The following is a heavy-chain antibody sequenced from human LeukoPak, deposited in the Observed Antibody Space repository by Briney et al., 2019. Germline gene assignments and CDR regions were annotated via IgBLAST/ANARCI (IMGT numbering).Heavy chain of an antibody. CDR2: IIPMQGTP. CDR3: ARDTYYYVSGSYRLDV. CDR1: GGTFSSYN. J-gene: IGHJ6*04. Sequence: GASVKVSCKASGGTFSSYNFIWVRQAPGQGLEWMGGIIPMQGTPNYAQKFQDRVTISADKSTTTVYMALSSLRYEDTAVYYCARDTYYYVSGSYRLDVWGKGTTVTISS. D-gene: IGHD3-10*01. V-gene: IGHV1-69*08.